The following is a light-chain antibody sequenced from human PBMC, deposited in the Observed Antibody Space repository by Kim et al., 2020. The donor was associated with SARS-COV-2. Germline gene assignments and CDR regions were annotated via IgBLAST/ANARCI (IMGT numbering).Light chain of an antibody. CDR1: SSDVGGYNY. J-gene: IGLJ2*01. Sequence: QSALTQPPSASGSPGQSVTISCTGTSSDVGGYNYVSWYQQHPGKAPKVMIYEVSKWPSGVPDRFSGSKSGNTASLTVSGLQAEDEADYYCSSYAGSNNYVVFGGGTQLTVL. V-gene: IGLV2-8*01. CDR2: EVS. CDR3: SSYAGSNNYVV.